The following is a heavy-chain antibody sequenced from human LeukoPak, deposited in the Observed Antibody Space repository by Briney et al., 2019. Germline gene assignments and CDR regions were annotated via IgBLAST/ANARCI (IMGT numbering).Heavy chain of an antibody. V-gene: IGHV4-59*01. J-gene: IGHJ4*02. CDR2: IYYSGST. Sequence: SETLSLTFTVSGASISSYYWSCIRQPPGKGLEWIGDIYYSGSTNYNPSLKSRVTISLDTSKNQFSLKLSSVTAADTAVYYCASRSSWRSYYFDYWGQGTLVTVSS. D-gene: IGHD6-13*01. CDR1: GASISSYY. CDR3: ASRSSWRSYYFDY.